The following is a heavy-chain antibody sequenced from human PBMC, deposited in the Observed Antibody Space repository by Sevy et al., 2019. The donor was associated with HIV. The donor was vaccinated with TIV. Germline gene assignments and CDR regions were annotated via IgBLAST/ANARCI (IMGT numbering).Heavy chain of an antibody. V-gene: IGHV3-23*01. Sequence: GGSLRLSCAASGFTFSSYAMSWVRQAPGKGLEWVSTISDGSDSTYYADSVKGRFTISRDNSKNMLYLQMNTLRAEDTAVDYCANEFRTDFNRVVPAAILDYWGLGTLVTVSS. D-gene: IGHD2-2*02. J-gene: IGHJ4*02. CDR1: GFTFSSYA. CDR2: ISDGSDST. CDR3: ANEFRTDFNRVVPAAILDY.